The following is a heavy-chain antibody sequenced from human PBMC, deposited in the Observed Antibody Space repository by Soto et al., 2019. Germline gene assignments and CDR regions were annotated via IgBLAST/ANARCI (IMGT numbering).Heavy chain of an antibody. CDR1: RFSLNTDG. D-gene: IGHD4-17*01. Sequence: EAQLLESGGGLVQPGGSLRLSCTTSRFSLNTDGMTWVRRAPGKGLEWVSTLSASGSGSYYAESVKGRFTVSRDNSTNTMYLEMNSLRDEDTAVYYCAKNSYGDSWNFGLAVWGQGTTVTVSS. J-gene: IGHJ6*02. V-gene: IGHV3-23*01. CDR3: AKNSYGDSWNFGLAV. CDR2: LSASGSGS.